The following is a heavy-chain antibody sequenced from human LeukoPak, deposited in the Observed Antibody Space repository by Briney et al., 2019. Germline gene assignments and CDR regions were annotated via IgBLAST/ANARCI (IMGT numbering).Heavy chain of an antibody. CDR3: AKREPSGNYFDY. D-gene: IGHD1-26*01. J-gene: IGHJ4*02. CDR2: ISSSGGST. CDR1: GFPFNPYA. V-gene: IGHV3-23*01. Sequence: GGSLRLPCAASGFPFNPYATIGLRQAPGKAREWVSSISSSGGSTSYAELVKGRFTTSSDNSKNTLYLQMNSLRAEDTAIYYCAKREPSGNYFDYWGQGTLVTVSS.